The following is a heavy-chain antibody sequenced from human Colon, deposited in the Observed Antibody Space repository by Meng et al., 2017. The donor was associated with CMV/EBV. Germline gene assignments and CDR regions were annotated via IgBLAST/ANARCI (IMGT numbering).Heavy chain of an antibody. D-gene: IGHD3-16*01. Sequence: GESLKISCAASGFNLRTSWIHWVRQAPGKGLVWVSRINSDGSSISYADFVKGRFTISRDNARNTVFLQLNSVTADDTALYYCARDDFTTSSYDLWGQGTLVTVSS. J-gene: IGHJ4*02. CDR3: ARDDFTTSSYDL. CDR2: INSDGSSI. V-gene: IGHV3-74*01. CDR1: GFNLRTSW.